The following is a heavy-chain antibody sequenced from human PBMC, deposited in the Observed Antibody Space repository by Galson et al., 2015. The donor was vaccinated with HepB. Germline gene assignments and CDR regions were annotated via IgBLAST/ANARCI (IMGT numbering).Heavy chain of an antibody. V-gene: IGHV1-18*04. CDR3: ARDAPSGCCYLYYYYGMDD. D-gene: IGHD1-26*01. Sequence: QSGAEVKKPGASVKVSSKASGYTIPSYGISWVRQAPGQGLEWMGWSSAYNGNTNYAQKLQGRVTMTTDTSTSTAYMELRSLRSDDTAVYYCARDAPSGCCYLYYYYGMDDWCQGTTFTVSS. CDR2: SSAYNGNT. CDR1: GYTIPSYG. J-gene: IGHJ6*02.